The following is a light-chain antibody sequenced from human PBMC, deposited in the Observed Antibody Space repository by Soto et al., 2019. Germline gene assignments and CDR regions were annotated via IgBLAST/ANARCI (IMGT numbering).Light chain of an antibody. CDR1: QSISSW. J-gene: IGKJ4*01. CDR2: KAS. CDR3: QQYEAYPLT. V-gene: IGKV1-5*03. Sequence: DIQLTQSPSTLSASVGDRATITCRASQSISSWLAWYQQKPGKAPKLLVYKASSLESGVTSRFSGSVSGTEFTLTISTLQPDDFATYYCQQYEAYPLTFGGGTKVEI.